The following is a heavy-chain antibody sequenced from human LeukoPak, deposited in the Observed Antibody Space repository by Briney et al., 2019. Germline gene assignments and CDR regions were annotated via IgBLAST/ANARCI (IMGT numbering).Heavy chain of an antibody. CDR2: ISGSGGNT. CDR3: ARDPTFDAFDI. V-gene: IGHV3-23*01. Sequence: PGGSLRLSCAASGFSFSSYGMSWVRQAPGKGLEWVSAISGSGGNTYNADSVEGRFTISRDNSKNTLYLQMTSLRAEDTAVYYCARDPTFDAFDIWGQGTMVTVSS. CDR1: GFSFSSYG. D-gene: IGHD3-16*01. J-gene: IGHJ3*02.